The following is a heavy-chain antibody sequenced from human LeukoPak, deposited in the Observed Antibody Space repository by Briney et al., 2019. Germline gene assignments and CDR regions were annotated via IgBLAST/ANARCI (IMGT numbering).Heavy chain of an antibody. CDR2: IRQDGSEK. J-gene: IGHJ4*02. CDR3: ARLADYDRSGYFDY. CDR1: GFTFSSYG. V-gene: IGHV3-7*01. D-gene: IGHD3-22*01. Sequence: PGGSLRLSCAASGFTFSSYGMHWVRQAPGKGLEWVANIRQDGSEKYYVASVRGRFSISRDNAKNSLYLQMNSLRGEDTAVYYCARLADYDRSGYFDYWGQGTLVTVSS.